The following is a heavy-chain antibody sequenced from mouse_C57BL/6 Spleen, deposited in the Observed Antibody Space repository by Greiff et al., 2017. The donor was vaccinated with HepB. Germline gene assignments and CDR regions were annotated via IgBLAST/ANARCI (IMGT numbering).Heavy chain of an antibody. D-gene: IGHD3-2*02. Sequence: QVQLQQPGAELVKPGASVKLSCKASGYTFTSYWMHWVKQCPGRGLEWIGRLDPNSGGNKYNEKFKSKATLTVDKPTSTAYMQLSSLTSEDSAVYYCARSGSGLYYFDYWGQGTTLTVSS. CDR2: LDPNSGGN. J-gene: IGHJ2*01. CDR3: ARSGSGLYYFDY. CDR1: GYTFTSYW. V-gene: IGHV1-72*01.